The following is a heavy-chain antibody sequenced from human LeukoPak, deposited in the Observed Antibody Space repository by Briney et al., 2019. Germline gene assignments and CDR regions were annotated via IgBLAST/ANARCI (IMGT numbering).Heavy chain of an antibody. CDR1: GGSISSSSYY. V-gene: IGHV4-39*07. CDR2: IYYSGST. J-gene: IGHJ4*02. CDR3: ARGESDYYDSSGYFDY. D-gene: IGHD3-22*01. Sequence: PSETLSLTCTVSGGSISSSSYYWGWIRQPPGKGLEWIGSIYYSGSTYYNPSLKSRVTISVDTSKNQFSLKLSSVTAADTAVYYCARGESDYYDSSGYFDYWGQGTLVTVSS.